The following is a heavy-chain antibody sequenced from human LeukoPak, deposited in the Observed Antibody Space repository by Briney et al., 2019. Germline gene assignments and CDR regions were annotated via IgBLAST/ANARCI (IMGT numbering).Heavy chain of an antibody. Sequence: PSETLSLTCTVSGGSISSYYWSWIRQPPGKGLEWIGDTYYSESTNYNPSLQSRVTISVDASKNQFSLKLSSVTAADTAVYYCARGPAYSSSWYTPYWGQGTLVTVSS. V-gene: IGHV4-59*08. CDR3: ARGPAYSSSWYTPY. D-gene: IGHD6-13*01. CDR1: GGSISSYY. J-gene: IGHJ4*02. CDR2: TYYSEST.